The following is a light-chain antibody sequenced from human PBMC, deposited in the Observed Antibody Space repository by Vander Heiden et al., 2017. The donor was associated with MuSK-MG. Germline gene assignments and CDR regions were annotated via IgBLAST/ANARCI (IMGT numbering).Light chain of an antibody. CDR1: QSVSSSY. V-gene: IGKV3-20*01. CDR2: GAS. CDR3: QQHGSSPRIT. J-gene: IGKJ5*01. Sequence: TIPWSPGERATLSCRASQSVSSSYLAWYQQKPRQAPRHLIYGASSSATGSPDRLSGGGAAADFSLTISRLEPEEYAVYYCQQHGSSPRITFGQGTRLEIK.